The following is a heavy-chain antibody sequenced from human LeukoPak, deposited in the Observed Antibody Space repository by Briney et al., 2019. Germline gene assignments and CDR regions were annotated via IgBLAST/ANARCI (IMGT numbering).Heavy chain of an antibody. D-gene: IGHD5-18*01. CDR2: IKTDGSEK. CDR3: ARAEYSYGQYYFDY. V-gene: IGHV3-7*01. CDR1: GFTFSNYW. J-gene: IGHJ4*02. Sequence: GGSLRLSCEGSGFTFSNYWMGWVRQAPGKGLQWVANIKTDGSEKYYVDSVKGRFTISRDNAKNSLYLQMNSLRAEDTAVYYCARAEYSYGQYYFDYWGQGSLVTVSS.